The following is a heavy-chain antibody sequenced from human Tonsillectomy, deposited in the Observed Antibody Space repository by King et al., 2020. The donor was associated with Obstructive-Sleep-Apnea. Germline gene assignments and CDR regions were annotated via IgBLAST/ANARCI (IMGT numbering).Heavy chain of an antibody. CDR3: ASDLIAAAGTFGY. D-gene: IGHD6-13*01. V-gene: IGHV4-39*07. J-gene: IGHJ4*02. CDR2: LYYSGST. CDR1: GGSISSSTYY. Sequence: QLQESGPGLVKPSETLSLTCTVSGGSISSSTYYWGWIRQPPGKGLEWIGSLYYSGSTYYNPSLKSRVTISVDTSKNQFSLKLSSVTAADTAVYYCASDLIAAAGTFGYWGPGALGTVSS.